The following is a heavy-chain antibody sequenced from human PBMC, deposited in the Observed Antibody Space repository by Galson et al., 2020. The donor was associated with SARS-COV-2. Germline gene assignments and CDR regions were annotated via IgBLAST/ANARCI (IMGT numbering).Heavy chain of an antibody. CDR1: GFTFSSYA. CDR3: AKDQHVDTAMATTFDY. V-gene: IGHV3-23*01. D-gene: IGHD5-18*01. Sequence: GGSLRLSCAASGFTFSSYAMSWVRQAPGKGLEWVSTISGGGGSTYYADSVKGRFTVSRDNSKNTLYLQMNSLRAEDTAVYYCAKDQHVDTAMATTFDYWGQGTLVTVSS. J-gene: IGHJ4*02. CDR2: ISGGGGST.